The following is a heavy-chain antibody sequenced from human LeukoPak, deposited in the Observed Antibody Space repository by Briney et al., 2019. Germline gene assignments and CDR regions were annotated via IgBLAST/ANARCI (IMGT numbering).Heavy chain of an antibody. CDR3: ARVEITMVRGVGWFDP. J-gene: IGHJ5*02. V-gene: IGHV3-23*01. CDR2: ISGSGGST. D-gene: IGHD3-10*01. CDR1: GFTFSSYA. Sequence: GGSLRLSCAASGFTFSSYAMSWVRQAPGKGLEWVSAISGSGGSTYYADSVKGRFTISRDNSKNTLYLQMNSLRAEDTAVYYCARVEITMVRGVGWFDPWGQGTLVTVSS.